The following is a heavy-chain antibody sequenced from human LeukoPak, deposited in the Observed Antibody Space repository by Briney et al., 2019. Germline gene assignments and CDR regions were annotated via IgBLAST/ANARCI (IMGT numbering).Heavy chain of an antibody. V-gene: IGHV3-7*01. J-gene: IGHJ4*02. Sequence: PGGSLRLSCAASGFTFSSYWMSWVRQAPGKGLEWVANIKQDGSEKYYVDSVKGRFTISRDNAKNSLYLQMNSLRAEDTAVYYCARTLYSSSWTNYDYWGQGTLVTVSS. CDR1: GFTFSSYW. D-gene: IGHD6-13*01. CDR3: ARTLYSSSWTNYDY. CDR2: IKQDGSEK.